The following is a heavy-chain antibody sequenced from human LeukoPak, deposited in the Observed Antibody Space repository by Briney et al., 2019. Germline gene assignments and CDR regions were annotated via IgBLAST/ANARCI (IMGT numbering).Heavy chain of an antibody. V-gene: IGHV4-4*02. CDR2: IHHSGSI. J-gene: IGHJ4*02. CDR1: GVSISSNLW. D-gene: IGHD3-10*01. Sequence: SETLSLTCAVSGVSISSNLWWTWVRQPPGKGLEWIAEIHHSGSINYNPSLKSRVTISVDKAKNQFSLKLSSVTAADTAVYYCASTNYYGSGSRIDYWGQGTLVTVSS. CDR3: ASTNYYGSGSRIDY.